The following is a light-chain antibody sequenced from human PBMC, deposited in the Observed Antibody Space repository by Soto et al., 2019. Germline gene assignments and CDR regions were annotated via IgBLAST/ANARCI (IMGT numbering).Light chain of an antibody. CDR3: SSYTSSNILV. V-gene: IGLV2-14*01. CDR1: SSDVGAYNY. CDR2: EVS. J-gene: IGLJ2*01. Sequence: QSALTQPASVSGSPGQSITISCTGTSSDVGAYNYVSWYQQHPGKAPKLMIFEVSDRPSGVSNRFSGSKSGNTASLTISGLQAEDEADYYCSSYTSSNILVFGGGIKLTVL.